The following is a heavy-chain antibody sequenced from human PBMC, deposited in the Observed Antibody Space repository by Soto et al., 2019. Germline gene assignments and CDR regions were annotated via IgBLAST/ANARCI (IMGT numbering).Heavy chain of an antibody. J-gene: IGHJ4*02. D-gene: IGHD3-16*02. CDR3: ARGEAYDYIWGSYRPAGSYYFDY. CDR1: GGSFSGYY. V-gene: IGHV4-34*01. Sequence: PSGTLSLTCAVYGGSFSGYYWSWIRQPPGKGLEWIGEINHSGSTNYNPSLKSRVTISVDTSKNQFSLKLSSVTAADTAVYYCARGEAYDYIWGSYRPAGSYYFDYWGQGTLVTVSS. CDR2: INHSGST.